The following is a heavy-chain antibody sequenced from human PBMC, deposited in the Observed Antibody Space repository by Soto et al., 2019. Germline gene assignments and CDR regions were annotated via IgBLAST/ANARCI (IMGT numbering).Heavy chain of an antibody. D-gene: IGHD5-12*01. V-gene: IGHV3-33*01. J-gene: IGHJ4*02. CDR1: GFTFSSYG. Sequence: GGSLRLSCASSGFTFSSYGMHLVRQAPGKGLEWVAVIWYDGSNKYYADSVKGRFTISRDNSKNTLYLQMNSLRAEDTAVYYCARDVGIVATNVNDYWGQGTLVTVSS. CDR3: ARDVGIVATNVNDY. CDR2: IWYDGSNK.